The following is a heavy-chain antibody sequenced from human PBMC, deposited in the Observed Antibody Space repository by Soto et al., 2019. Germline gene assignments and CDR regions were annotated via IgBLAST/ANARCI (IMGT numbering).Heavy chain of an antibody. J-gene: IGHJ6*02. CDR2: IDPSDSYT. Sequence: GESLKISCNGSGYSFTSYWISWVRQMPGKGLEWMGRIDPSDSYTNYSPSFQGHVTISADKSISTAYLQWSSLKASDTAMYYCARRVVVPAALVGMDVWGQGTTVTVSS. CDR1: GYSFTSYW. V-gene: IGHV5-10-1*01. D-gene: IGHD2-2*01. CDR3: ARRVVVPAALVGMDV.